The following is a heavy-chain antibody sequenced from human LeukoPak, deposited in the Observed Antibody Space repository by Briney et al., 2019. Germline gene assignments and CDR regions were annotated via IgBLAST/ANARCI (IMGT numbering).Heavy chain of an antibody. CDR1: WYIFATYW. CDR2: SYPGDSNT. J-gene: IGHJ5*02. Sequence: HVEALMISCKGSWYIFATYWIAWVLQLPGKGLESMVISYPGDSNTRYSPSFQGQVTISADKSISPAYLQRNSLEASDTAMYYCARTLYGSGVNCFVPSGQGTLVTVSS. CDR3: ARTLYGSGVNCFVP. D-gene: IGHD3-10*01. V-gene: IGHV5-51*01.